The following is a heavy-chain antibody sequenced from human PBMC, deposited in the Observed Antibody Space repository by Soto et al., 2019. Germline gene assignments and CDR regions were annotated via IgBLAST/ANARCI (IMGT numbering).Heavy chain of an antibody. CDR2: ILNAGSDQ. V-gene: IGHV3-33*01. Sequence: QVPLVESGGGVVQPGRSLRLSCAASGFIFRNYGMHWVRQAPGKGLEWVAVILNAGSDQSYAESVKGRFTISRDNSKNTLYLQMNSLRAEDTAVYYCAIDDDYGDNGFDYWGQGTLVTVSS. CDR3: AIDDDYGDNGFDY. J-gene: IGHJ4*02. CDR1: GFIFRNYG. D-gene: IGHD4-17*01.